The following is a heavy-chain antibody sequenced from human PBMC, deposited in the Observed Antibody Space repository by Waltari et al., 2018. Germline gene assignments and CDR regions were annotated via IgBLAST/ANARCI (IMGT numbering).Heavy chain of an antibody. Sequence: QVQLVQSGAEVKKPGSSVKVSCKASGGTFSSKGISWVRQAPGQGLEWMGRIIPLLRTANYAKNFQGRGTITADTSTGTAYVELRSLRSEDTAMYYCARGSVTAKIAFDLWGQGTMVTVSS. V-gene: IGHV1-69*13. CDR1: GGTFSSKG. CDR2: IIPLLRTA. CDR3: ARGSVTAKIAFDL. J-gene: IGHJ3*01. D-gene: IGHD2-21*02.